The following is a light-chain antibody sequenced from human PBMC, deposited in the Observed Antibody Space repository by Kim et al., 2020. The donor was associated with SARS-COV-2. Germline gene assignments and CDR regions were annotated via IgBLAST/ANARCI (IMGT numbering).Light chain of an antibody. Sequence: VYPGQTASITCSGDKLGDKFACWYHQKPGQSPVLVIYQDSKRPSGIPERFSGSNSGNTATLTISGTQAMDEADYYCQAWDSSTVLFGGGTQLTVL. CDR1: KLGDKF. CDR3: QAWDSSTVL. J-gene: IGLJ3*02. CDR2: QDS. V-gene: IGLV3-1*01.